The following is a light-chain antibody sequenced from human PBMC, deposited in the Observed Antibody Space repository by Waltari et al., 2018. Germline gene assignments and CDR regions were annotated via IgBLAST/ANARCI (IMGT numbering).Light chain of an antibody. Sequence: ENVLTQSPGTLSLSPGGRAPPSRRASQTVRTTYSAWYQQKPGQAPTLLIYGASSRATGIPDRFSGSGSGTDFSLTISSLEPEDFAVYYCQQYDSSPRTFGGGTKVEIK. CDR2: GAS. CDR3: QQYDSSPRT. V-gene: IGKV3-20*01. CDR1: QTVRTTY. J-gene: IGKJ4*01.